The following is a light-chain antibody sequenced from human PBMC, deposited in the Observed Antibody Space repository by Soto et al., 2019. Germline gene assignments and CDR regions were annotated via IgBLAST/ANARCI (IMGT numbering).Light chain of an antibody. CDR3: QQNYDVPYT. J-gene: IGKJ2*01. CDR2: AAD. V-gene: IGKV1-39*01. Sequence: QLTQAPYLLSASVGDRVTITCRASPSIGSYLNWYQHKPGEAPKLLIFAADTLKSGVPSRFSGSGFNKEFTLTVTSLQPEDFATYYCQQNYDVPYTFGLGTRVEIK. CDR1: PSIGSY.